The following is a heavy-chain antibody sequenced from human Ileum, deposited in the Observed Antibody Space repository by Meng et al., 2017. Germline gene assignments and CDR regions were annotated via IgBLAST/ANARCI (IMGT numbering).Heavy chain of an antibody. J-gene: IGHJ4*02. CDR2: AST. CDR1: GASVRTSHYH. D-gene: IGHD7-27*01. Sequence: GPGLGRPPQPLSLVCTVSGASVRTSHYHWGWIRQPPGKGLEWIGYASTNYNPSLKSRLTISLDTSKNQVSLKLTSVTAADTAVYYCASDHWGSLDYWGQGILVTVSS. CDR3: ASDHWGSLDY. V-gene: IGHV4-61*01.